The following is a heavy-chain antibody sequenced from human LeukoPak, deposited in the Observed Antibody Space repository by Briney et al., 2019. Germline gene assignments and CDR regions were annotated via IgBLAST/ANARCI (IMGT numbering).Heavy chain of an antibody. V-gene: IGHV4-39*01. CDR2: IYYSGST. D-gene: IGHD3-22*01. J-gene: IGHJ4*02. CDR1: GGSMSSSSYY. CDR3: ARLGDYYDSSGFDY. Sequence: SETLSLTCTVSGGSMSSSSYYWGWIRQPPGKGLEWVGSIYYSGSTYYNPSLKSRVTISVDTSKNQFSLKLSSVTAADTAVYYCARLGDYYDSSGFDYWGQGTLVTVSS.